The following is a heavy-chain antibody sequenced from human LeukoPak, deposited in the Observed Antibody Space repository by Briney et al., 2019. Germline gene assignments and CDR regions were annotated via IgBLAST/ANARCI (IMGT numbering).Heavy chain of an antibody. J-gene: IGHJ4*02. CDR3: ARDHLGYSFDY. CDR2: ISRGSGHI. Sequence: GGSLRLSCAASRFTFSNYSMNWVRQAPGKGLEWVSSISRGSGHIYYADSVKGRFTVSRDNAKNSLYLEMNTLRAEDTAVYYCARDHLGYSFDYWGQGTLVTVSS. V-gene: IGHV3-21*01. CDR1: RFTFSNYS. D-gene: IGHD3-22*01.